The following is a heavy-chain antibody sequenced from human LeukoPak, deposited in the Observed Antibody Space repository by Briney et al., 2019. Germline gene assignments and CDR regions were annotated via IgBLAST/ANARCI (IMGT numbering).Heavy chain of an antibody. V-gene: IGHV1-46*01. J-gene: IGHJ6*03. D-gene: IGHD3-10*01. CDR3: ARGLWFGELSGPGHDYYYYMDV. CDR1: GYTFTSYY. CDR2: INPSGGST. Sequence: ASVKVSCKASGYTFTSYYMHWVRQAPGQGLEWMGIINPSGGSTSYAQKFQGRVTMTRDTSTSTVYMELSSLRSEDTAVYYCARGLWFGELSGPGHDYYYYMDVWGKGTTVTVSS.